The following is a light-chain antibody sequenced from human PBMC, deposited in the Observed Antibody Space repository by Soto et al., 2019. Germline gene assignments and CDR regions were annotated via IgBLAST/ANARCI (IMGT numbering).Light chain of an antibody. V-gene: IGKV1-39*01. Sequence: DIQMTQSPSSLSASVGDRVTITCRASQSIYKYLHWYQQKPGKAPKLLIYSASTLQSGVPSRFSGSGSGTDFTLTISSLQPEDFASYYCQQANSFPPFTFGPGTKVDIK. J-gene: IGKJ3*01. CDR2: SAS. CDR3: QQANSFPPFT. CDR1: QSIYKY.